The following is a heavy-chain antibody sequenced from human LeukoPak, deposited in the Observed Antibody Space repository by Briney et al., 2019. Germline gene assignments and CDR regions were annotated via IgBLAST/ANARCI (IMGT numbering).Heavy chain of an antibody. CDR3: AAGYSSSWVAFDY. CDR1: GFSFSGHW. V-gene: IGHV3-74*01. CDR2: ISPTGSTT. D-gene: IGHD6-13*01. J-gene: IGHJ4*02. Sequence: GGSLRLSCTASGFSFSGHWMHWARQLPGKGLVWVSRISPTGSTTSYADSAKGRFTVSRDNAKNTLYLQVNNLRAEDTAVYYCAAGYSSSWVAFDYWGQGTLVTVSS.